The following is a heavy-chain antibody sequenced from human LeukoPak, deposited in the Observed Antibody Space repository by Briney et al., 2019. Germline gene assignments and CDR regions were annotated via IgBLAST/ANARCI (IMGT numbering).Heavy chain of an antibody. CDR3: ARDGSRGNLVTAPDF. CDR2: INHSGST. CDR1: GGSFSYYY. Sequence: SETLSLTCAVYGGSFSYYYWSWIRQPPGKGLEWIGEINHSGSTNYNPSLKSRVTISVDTSKNQFSLKLSSVTAADTAVYYCARDGSRGNLVTAPDFWGQGTLVTVSS. J-gene: IGHJ4*02. D-gene: IGHD2-21*02. V-gene: IGHV4-34*01.